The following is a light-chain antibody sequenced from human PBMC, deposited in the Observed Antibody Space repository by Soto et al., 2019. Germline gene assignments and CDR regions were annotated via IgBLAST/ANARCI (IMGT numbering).Light chain of an antibody. CDR2: EVS. J-gene: IGLJ3*02. CDR3: SSYTPSGTPV. V-gene: IGLV2-14*01. CDR1: SSDVGGYNY. Sequence: QSALTQPASVSGSPGQSITISCTGTSSDVGGYNYLSWYQQHPGKAPKVMIYEVSNRPSGVSNRFSASKYGNTASLTISGRHVDDEADYFCSSYTPSGTPVFGGGTKLTVL.